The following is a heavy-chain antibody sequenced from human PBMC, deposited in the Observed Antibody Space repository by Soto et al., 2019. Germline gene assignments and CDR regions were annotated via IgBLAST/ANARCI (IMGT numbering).Heavy chain of an antibody. CDR2: IYYRGNT. CDR3: ARLRIATNNYKWFDP. J-gene: IGHJ5*02. Sequence: TSETLSLTCTVSGGSISSYYWSWIRQPPGQGLEWIGYIYYRGNTNFNPSLKGRVTISIDTSKRQFSLNLRLVTAADTAVYYCARLRIATNNYKWFDPWGQGTLVTVSS. V-gene: IGHV4-59*12. D-gene: IGHD2-21*01. CDR1: GGSISSYY.